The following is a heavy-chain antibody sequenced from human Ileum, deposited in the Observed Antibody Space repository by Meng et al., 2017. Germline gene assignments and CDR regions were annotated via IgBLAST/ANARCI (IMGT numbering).Heavy chain of an antibody. Sequence: HEPVQPSGPVPVIPSQTPLPTCAVSGDRVSSNMAAWNWIRQSPLRGLEWLGRTYYRSKWYSEYAVSVKSRISITPDTSKNQFSLQMNSVTPEDTAVYYCASGSGSLDYWGPGTLVTVSS. CDR3: ASGSGSLDY. CDR2: TYYRSKWYS. J-gene: IGHJ4*02. V-gene: IGHV6-1*01. CDR1: GDRVSSNMAA. D-gene: IGHD3-3*01.